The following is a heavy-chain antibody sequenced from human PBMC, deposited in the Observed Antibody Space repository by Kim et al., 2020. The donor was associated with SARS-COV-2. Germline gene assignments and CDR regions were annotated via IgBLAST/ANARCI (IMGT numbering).Heavy chain of an antibody. Sequence: YYAYSVKGRFTISRDNAKNSLYLQMNSLRAEDTAVYYCARDDYGDYNFDYWGQGTLVTVSS. V-gene: IGHV3-21*01. J-gene: IGHJ4*02. D-gene: IGHD4-17*01. CDR3: ARDDYGDYNFDY.